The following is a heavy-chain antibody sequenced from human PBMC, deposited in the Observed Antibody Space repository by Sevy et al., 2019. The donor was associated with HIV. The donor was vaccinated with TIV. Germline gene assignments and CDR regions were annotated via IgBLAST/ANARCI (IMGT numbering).Heavy chain of an antibody. D-gene: IGHD4-4*01. J-gene: IGHJ5*02. CDR3: AKDSLTTWYRNWFDP. V-gene: IGHV3-23*01. CDR2: ISGSGGST. CDR1: GFTFSSYA. Sequence: GGSLRLSCAASGFTFSSYAMSWVRQAPGKGLEWVSAISGSGGSTYYADSVKGRFTISRDNSNNTLYLQMNSLRAEDTAVYYCAKDSLTTWYRNWFDPWGQGTLVTVSS.